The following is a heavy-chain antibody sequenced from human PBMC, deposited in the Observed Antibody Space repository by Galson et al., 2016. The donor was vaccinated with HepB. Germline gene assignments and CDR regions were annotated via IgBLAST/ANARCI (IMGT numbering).Heavy chain of an antibody. CDR3: ANIVEMTVEADP. D-gene: IGHD5-24*01. J-gene: IGHJ5*02. CDR2: ISTDGGRT. V-gene: IGHV3-23*01. CDR1: GVPFIKYA. Sequence: SLRLSCAASGVPFIKYAMSWVRQAPGRGLEWISAISTDGGRTYYADSVKGRFTISRDNSKNTLYLQMNSLRAEDTAVYYCANIVEMTVEADPWGQGTLVTVSS.